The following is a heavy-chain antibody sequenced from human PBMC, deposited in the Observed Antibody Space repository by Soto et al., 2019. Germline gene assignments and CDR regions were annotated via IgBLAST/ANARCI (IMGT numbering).Heavy chain of an antibody. CDR2: IGLGSSTK. CDR1: GFTFRDYG. V-gene: IGHV3-48*01. D-gene: IGHD1-26*01. J-gene: IGHJ6*02. Sequence: GGSLRVSCAASGFTFRDYGMNWVRQAPGKGLEWVSYIGLGSSTKYYADSVEGRFTISRDNSKNTLYLQMNSLRAEDTAVYYCAKDEVGAVYYYYYGMDVWGQGTTVTVSS. CDR3: AKDEVGAVYYYYYGMDV.